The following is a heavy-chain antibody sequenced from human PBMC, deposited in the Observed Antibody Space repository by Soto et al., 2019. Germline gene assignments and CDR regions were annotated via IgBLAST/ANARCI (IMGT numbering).Heavy chain of an antibody. V-gene: IGHV1-3*05. CDR3: ARGFPLWFAP. CDR1: GYTFTNYA. Sequence: QVQLVQSGAEEKKPGASVKVSCKASGYTFTNYAMHWVRQAPGQRLEWMGWINAGNGNTKYSQKFQGRVTITRDTSASTADMELSSLRSEDTAVYYFARGFPLWFAPWGQGTLVTVSS. CDR2: INAGNGNT. D-gene: IGHD3-16*02. J-gene: IGHJ5*02.